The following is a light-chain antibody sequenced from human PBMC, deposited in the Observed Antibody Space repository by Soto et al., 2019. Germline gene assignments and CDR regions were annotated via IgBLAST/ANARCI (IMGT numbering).Light chain of an antibody. CDR1: SSNIGKNS. Sequence: QSVLTQPPSVSAAPGQKVTISCSGSSSNIGKNSVSWYQQLPGTAPKLLIFDNNQDDRFSGSKSGTSATLDITGLQTGDEADYYCGTWESSLSAGVFGGGTKVTVL. V-gene: IGLV1-51*01. CDR2: DNN. CDR3: GTWESSLSAGV. J-gene: IGLJ3*02.